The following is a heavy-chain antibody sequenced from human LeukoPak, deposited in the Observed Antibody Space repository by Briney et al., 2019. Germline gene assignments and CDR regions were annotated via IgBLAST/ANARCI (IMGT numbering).Heavy chain of an antibody. CDR1: GGSISGTYY. J-gene: IGHJ3*01. CDR2: ISYTGTT. V-gene: IGHV4-59*08. Sequence: ETLSLTXSVSGGSISGTYYGSGIRQPPGKGLEWIVYISYTGTTDSNPSLKSRVPISLDTSKNQFSLNLSSVTAADTAVYYCARRWVYDKRAFDAWGQGTMVTVSS. CDR3: ARRWVYDKRAFDA. D-gene: IGHD3-16*01.